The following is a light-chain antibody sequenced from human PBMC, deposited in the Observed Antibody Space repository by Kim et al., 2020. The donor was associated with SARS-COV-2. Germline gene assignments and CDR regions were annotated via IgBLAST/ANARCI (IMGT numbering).Light chain of an antibody. J-gene: IGLJ3*02. CDR2: NDN. Sequence: VPLSSAGGGSSTEINTVSWDQQRPGKAPNRFIYNDNRRSSGVPDRFSASKSGNSASLAISGLQSDDEADYYCATTDDSLNGVVFGGGTQLTVL. CDR1: GSSTEINT. V-gene: IGLV1-44*01. CDR3: ATTDDSLNGVV.